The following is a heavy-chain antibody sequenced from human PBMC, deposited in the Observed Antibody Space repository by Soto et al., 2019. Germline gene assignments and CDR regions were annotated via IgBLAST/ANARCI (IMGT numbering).Heavy chain of an antibody. CDR2: IYYSGST. CDR1: GGSISSSSYY. J-gene: IGHJ5*02. CDR3: AVQPGIAAAALSGWAFDP. Sequence: SETLSLTCTVSGGSISSSSYYWGWIRQPPGKGLEWIGSIYYSGSTYYNPSLKSRVTISVDTSKNQFSLKLSSVTAADTAVYYCAVQPGIAAAALSGWAFDPWGQGTLVTVSS. D-gene: IGHD6-13*01. V-gene: IGHV4-39*01.